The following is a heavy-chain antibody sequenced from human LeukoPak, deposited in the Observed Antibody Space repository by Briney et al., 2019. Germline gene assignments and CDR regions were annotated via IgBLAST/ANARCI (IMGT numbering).Heavy chain of an antibody. J-gene: IGHJ4*02. CDR3: AHQPSGSYSIDY. D-gene: IGHD1-26*01. V-gene: IGHV4-39*01. CDR1: GGSISSTTSY. CDR2: FYYSGST. Sequence: SETLSLTCTVSGGSISSTTSYWGWIRQPPGKGLEWVGSFYYSGSTSFNPSLKSGVTISADMSKIQFSLKLSSVTAADTAVYYCAHQPSGSYSIDYWGQGTLVTVSS.